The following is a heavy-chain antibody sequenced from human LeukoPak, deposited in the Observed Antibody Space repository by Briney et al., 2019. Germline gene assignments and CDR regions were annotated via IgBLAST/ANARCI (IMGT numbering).Heavy chain of an antibody. CDR2: ISYDGSNK. Sequence: GGSLRLSCAASGFTFSNYPLHWVRQAPGKGLEWVAVISYDGSNKCYADSVKGRFTISRDNSKNTLYLQMNSLRAEDTAVYYCARDPVTPPYYYYGMDVWGQGTTVTVSS. J-gene: IGHJ6*02. CDR3: ARDPVTPPYYYYGMDV. CDR1: GFTFSNYP. V-gene: IGHV3-30-3*01. D-gene: IGHD4-4*01.